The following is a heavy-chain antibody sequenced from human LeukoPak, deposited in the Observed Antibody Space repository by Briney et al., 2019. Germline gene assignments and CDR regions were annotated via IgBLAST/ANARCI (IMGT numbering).Heavy chain of an antibody. CDR2: ISSNGGST. CDR3: VKGDIVVVVAAGFDY. V-gene: IGHV3-64D*06. J-gene: IGHJ4*02. D-gene: IGHD2-15*01. Sequence: GGSLRLSCSASGFTFSSYAMHWVCQAPGKGLEYVSAISSNGGSTYYADSVKGRFTISRDNSKNTLYLQMSSLRAEDTAVYYCVKGDIVVVVAAGFDYWGQGTLVTVSS. CDR1: GFTFSSYA.